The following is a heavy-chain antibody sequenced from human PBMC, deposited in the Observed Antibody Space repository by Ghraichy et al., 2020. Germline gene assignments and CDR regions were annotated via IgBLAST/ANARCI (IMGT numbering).Heavy chain of an antibody. Sequence: GSLRLSCAVYGGSFSGYYWSWIRQPPGKGLEWIGEINHSGSTNYNPSLKSRVTISVDTSKNQFSLKLSSVTAADTAVYYCARGHSNSEVWNYYYYYMDVWGKGTTVTVSS. CDR3: ARGHSNSEVWNYYYYYMDV. J-gene: IGHJ6*03. CDR1: GGSFSGYY. CDR2: INHSGST. D-gene: IGHD4-11*01. V-gene: IGHV4-34*01.